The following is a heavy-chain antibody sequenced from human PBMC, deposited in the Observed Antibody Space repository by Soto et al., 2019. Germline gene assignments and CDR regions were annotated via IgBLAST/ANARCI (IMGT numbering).Heavy chain of an antibody. CDR2: IYYSGST. J-gene: IGHJ4*02. Sequence: ASETLSLTCTVSGGSISSGGYYWSWIRQHPGKGLEWIGYIYYSGSTYYNPSLKSRVTISVDTSKNQFSLKLSSVTAADTAVYYCASIVSGYDFNQDYWGQGTLVTVSS. CDR3: ASIVSGYDFNQDY. D-gene: IGHD5-12*01. V-gene: IGHV4-31*03. CDR1: GGSISSGGYY.